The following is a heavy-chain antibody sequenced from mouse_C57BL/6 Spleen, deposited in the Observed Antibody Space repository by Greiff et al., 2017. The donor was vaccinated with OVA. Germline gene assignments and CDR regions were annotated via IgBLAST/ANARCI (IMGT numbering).Heavy chain of an antibody. V-gene: IGHV10-1*01. J-gene: IGHJ3*01. CDR1: GFSFNTYA. CDR2: IRSTSNNYAT. D-gene: IGHD2-4*01. CDR3: VRHGDDYDGFAY. Sequence: EVQLVESGGGLVQPKGSLKLSCAASGFSFNTYAMNWVRQAPGKGLEWVARIRSTSNNYATYYADSVKDRFTISRDDSESMLYLQMNNLKTEDTAMYYCVRHGDDYDGFAYWGQGTLVTVSA.